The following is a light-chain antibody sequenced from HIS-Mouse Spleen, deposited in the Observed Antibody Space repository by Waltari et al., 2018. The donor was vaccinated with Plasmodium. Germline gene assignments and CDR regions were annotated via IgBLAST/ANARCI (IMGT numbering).Light chain of an antibody. CDR1: QSLLHSNGYNY. CDR2: LGS. Sequence: DIVMTPSPLSLPVTPGEPASISCRSSQSLLHSNGYNYLDWYLQKPGQSPQLLIYLGSNRASGVPDRFSGSGSGTDFTLKISRVEAEDVGVYYCQQYNNWSFTFGPGTKVDIK. CDR3: QQYNNWSFT. V-gene: IGKV2-28*01. J-gene: IGKJ3*01.